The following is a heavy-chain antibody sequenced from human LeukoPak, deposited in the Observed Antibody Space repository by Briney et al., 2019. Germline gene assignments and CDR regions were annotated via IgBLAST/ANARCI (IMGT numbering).Heavy chain of an antibody. V-gene: IGHV3-30-3*01. CDR1: GFTFSSYA. CDR3: ARDATPGIAVYYFDY. CDR2: ISYDGSNK. J-gene: IGHJ4*02. Sequence: GGSLRLSCAASGFTFSSYAMHWVRQAPGKGLEWVAVISYDGSNKYYADSVKGRFTISRDNSKNTLYLQMNSLRAEDTAVYCCARDATPGIAVYYFDYWGQGTLVTVSS. D-gene: IGHD6-19*01.